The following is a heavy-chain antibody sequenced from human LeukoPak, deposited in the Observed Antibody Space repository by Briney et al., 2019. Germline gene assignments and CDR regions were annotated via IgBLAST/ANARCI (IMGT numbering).Heavy chain of an antibody. CDR2: FYYSGST. Sequence: ASETLSLTCTVSGGSISGSSYYWGWIRQPPGKGLEWIGSFYYSGSTYYNPSLKSRVTISVDTSKNQFSLKLSSVTAADPAVYYCARPKYSSSWADAFDIWGQGTMVTVSS. D-gene: IGHD6-13*01. CDR1: GGSISGSSYY. CDR3: ARPKYSSSWADAFDI. V-gene: IGHV4-39*01. J-gene: IGHJ3*02.